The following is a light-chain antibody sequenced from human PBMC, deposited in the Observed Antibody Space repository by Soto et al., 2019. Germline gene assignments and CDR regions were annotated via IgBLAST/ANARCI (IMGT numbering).Light chain of an antibody. J-gene: IGKJ3*01. Sequence: EIVLTQSPGTLSLSPGDRATLSCRASQSVSNNYLAWYQHKPGPAPRPLLYGASHRATGIPDRFSGSGSGTGFTLTITSLESEDFAVYYCQHYSNWPFTFGPGTKVDIK. V-gene: IGKV3-20*01. CDR3: QHYSNWPFT. CDR1: QSVSNNY. CDR2: GAS.